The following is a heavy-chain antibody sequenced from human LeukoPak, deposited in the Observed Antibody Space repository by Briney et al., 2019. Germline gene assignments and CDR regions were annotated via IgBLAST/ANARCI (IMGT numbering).Heavy chain of an antibody. J-gene: IGHJ3*02. V-gene: IGHV3-48*03. CDR1: GFTFSSYE. D-gene: IGHD3-22*01. CDR3: ARDGAQDDSSINAFDI. Sequence: GGSLRLSCAASGFTFSSYEMNWVRQAPGKGLEGVSYISSSGSTIYYADSVKGRFTISRDNAKNSLYLQMNSLRAEDTAVYYCARDGAQDDSSINAFDIWGQGTMVTVSS. CDR2: ISSSGSTI.